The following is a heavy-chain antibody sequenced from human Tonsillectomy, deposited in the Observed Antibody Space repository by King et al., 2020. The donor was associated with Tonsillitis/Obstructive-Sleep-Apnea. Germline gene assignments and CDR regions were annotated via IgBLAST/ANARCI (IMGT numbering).Heavy chain of an antibody. J-gene: IGHJ3*02. Sequence: VQLQESGPGLVKPSQTLSLTCTVSGGSISSGGYYWSWIRQHPGKGLEWIGYIYYSGSTYNNPSLKSRVTISVDTSKNQFSLKLSSVTAADPAVYYCARSTIFGVVIADAFDIWGQGTMVTVSS. CDR3: ARSTIFGVVIADAFDI. CDR2: IYYSGST. V-gene: IGHV4-31*03. D-gene: IGHD3-3*01. CDR1: GGSISSGGYY.